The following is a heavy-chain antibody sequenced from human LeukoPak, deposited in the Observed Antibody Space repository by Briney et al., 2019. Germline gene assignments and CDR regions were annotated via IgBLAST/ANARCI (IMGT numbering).Heavy chain of an antibody. CDR2: IIPIFGTA. J-gene: IGHJ4*02. V-gene: IGHV1-69*05. D-gene: IGHD3-22*01. CDR3: ATQTYYYDSSGYYSFDY. CDR1: GGTFSSYA. Sequence: SVKVSCKASGGTFSSYAISWVRQAPGQGLEWMGGIIPIFGTANYAQKFQGRGTITTDESTSTAYMELSSLRSEDTAVYYCATQTYYYDSSGYYSFDYWGQGTLVTVSS.